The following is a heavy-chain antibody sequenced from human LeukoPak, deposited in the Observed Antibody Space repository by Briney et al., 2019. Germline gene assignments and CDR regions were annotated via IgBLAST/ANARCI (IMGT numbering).Heavy chain of an antibody. CDR3: ASYSSSSLSAFDI. CDR1: GGSISSSSYY. V-gene: IGHV4-39*07. D-gene: IGHD6-6*01. J-gene: IGHJ3*02. CDR2: IYYSGST. Sequence: PSETLSLTCTVSGGSISSSSYYWGWIRQPPGKGLEWIGSIYYSGSTYYNPSLKSRVTISVDTSKNQFSLKLSSVTAADTAVYYCASYSSSSLSAFDIWGQGTMVTVSS.